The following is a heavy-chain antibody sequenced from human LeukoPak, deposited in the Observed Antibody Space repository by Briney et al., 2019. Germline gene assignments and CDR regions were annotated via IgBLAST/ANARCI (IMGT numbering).Heavy chain of an antibody. J-gene: IGHJ6*02. Sequence: GGSLRLSCAASGFTVSSNYMSWVRQAPGKGLEWVSVIYSGGSTYYADSVKGRFTISRDNSKNTLYLQMNSLRAGDTAVYYCATTVTPEDYYYYGMDVWGQGTTVTVSS. CDR2: IYSGGST. V-gene: IGHV3-66*02. CDR1: GFTVSSNY. CDR3: ATTVTPEDYYYYGMDV. D-gene: IGHD4-17*01.